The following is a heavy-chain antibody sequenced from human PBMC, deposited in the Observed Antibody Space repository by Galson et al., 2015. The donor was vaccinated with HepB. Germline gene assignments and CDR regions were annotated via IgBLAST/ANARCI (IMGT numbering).Heavy chain of an antibody. CDR2: ISYRGST. J-gene: IGHJ5*02. D-gene: IGHD2/OR15-2a*01. CDR3: ARVREYRSGYGGFDP. V-gene: IGHV4-31*03. CDR1: GGSITSGDYY. Sequence: TLSLTCTVSGGSITSGDYYWTWIRQHPWKGLEWIGYISYRGSTHYNPSLQSRVAILADTSENQFSLILTSVTAADTAVYYCARVREYRSGYGGFDPWGQGTLVIVSS.